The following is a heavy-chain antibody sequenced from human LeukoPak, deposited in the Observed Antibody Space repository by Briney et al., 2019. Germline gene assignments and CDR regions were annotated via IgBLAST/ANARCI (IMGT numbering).Heavy chain of an antibody. J-gene: IGHJ5*01. V-gene: IGHV1-46*01. D-gene: IGHD3-10*01. Sequence: ASVNVSCEASGYTFTSYYMHCVRQVPGQGLEWMGKINPSDGRSNYAQKFRGRVTMTRDMSTSTVYMDLSSLKSEDTAVYYCARDLSCGGNIIRVGSWGQGTLVTVFS. CDR1: GYTFTSYY. CDR2: INPSDGRS. CDR3: ARDLSCGGNIIRVGS.